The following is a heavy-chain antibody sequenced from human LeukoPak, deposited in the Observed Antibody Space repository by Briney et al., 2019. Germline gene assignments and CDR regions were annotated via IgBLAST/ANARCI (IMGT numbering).Heavy chain of an antibody. V-gene: IGHV3-11*06. Sequence: TGGSLRLSCAASGFTFSDYYMSWIRQAPGKGLEWVSYISSSSSYTNYADSVKGRFTIYRDNAKNSLYLQMNSLRAEDTAVYYCARVSRARDYYYGMDVWGQGTTVTVSS. CDR3: ARVSRARDYYYGMDV. D-gene: IGHD3-10*01. J-gene: IGHJ6*02. CDR1: GFTFSDYY. CDR2: ISSSSSYT.